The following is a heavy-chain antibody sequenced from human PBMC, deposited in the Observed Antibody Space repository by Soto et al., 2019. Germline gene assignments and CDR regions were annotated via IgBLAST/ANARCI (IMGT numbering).Heavy chain of an antibody. CDR1: GFSLNTRGVG. CDR2: IYWDNDK. Sequence: SGPTLVNPTQTLTLTCAFSGFSLNTRGVGVGWIRQPPGKALEWLALIYWDNDKRYSPSLKSRLTITKDTPKNHVVLMMTDMDPVDTATYYCARMIFGRNVYYFDYWGRGTLVTVSS. V-gene: IGHV2-5*02. D-gene: IGHD3-3*01. CDR3: ARMIFGRNVYYFDY. J-gene: IGHJ4*02.